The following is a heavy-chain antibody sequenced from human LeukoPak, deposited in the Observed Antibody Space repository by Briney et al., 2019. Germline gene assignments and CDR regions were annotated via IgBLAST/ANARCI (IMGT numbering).Heavy chain of an antibody. Sequence: GESLKISCKGSGYSFSDYWIGWVRQMPGKGLEWMGIIYPGDSDTRYSPSFQGQVTISVDKSISTAYLQWSSLKASDTAMYYRARPLSGRYVDYWGQGTLVTVSS. CDR3: ARPLSGRYVDY. J-gene: IGHJ4*02. V-gene: IGHV5-51*01. CDR1: GYSFSDYW. CDR2: IYPGDSDT. D-gene: IGHD1-26*01.